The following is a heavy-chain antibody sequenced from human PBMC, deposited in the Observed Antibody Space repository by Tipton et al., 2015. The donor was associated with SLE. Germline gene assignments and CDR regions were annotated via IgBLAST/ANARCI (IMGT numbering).Heavy chain of an antibody. CDR3: AGAWQGYCSGGTCYVLDY. D-gene: IGHD2-15*01. V-gene: IGHV4-59*11. J-gene: IGHJ4*02. CDR1: GGSISSHY. CDR2: ISDGGDT. Sequence: TLSLTCTVSGGSISSHYWSWIRQCPGKGLEWIGYISDGGDTKYNPTLMSRLTLSGDTSKTQFSLKLRSVTAADTAAYYCAGAWQGYCSGGTCYVLDYWGQGTLVTVSS.